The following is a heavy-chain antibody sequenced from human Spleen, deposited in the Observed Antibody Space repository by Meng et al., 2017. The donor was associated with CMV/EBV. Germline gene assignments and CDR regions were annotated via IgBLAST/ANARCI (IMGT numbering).Heavy chain of an antibody. D-gene: IGHD3-3*01. CDR3: ARDSYDFWSGYTYYYYYGMDV. CDR1: GGSINDTNYY. J-gene: IGHJ6*02. Sequence: SETLSLTCTVSGGSINDTNYYWGWIRQPPGKGLEWIGSIYYSGDTYYNPSLKSRLTISVDTSSNQFSLRLTSITAADTAVYYCARDSYDFWSGYTYYYYYGMDVWGRGTTVTVSS. CDR2: IYYSGDT. V-gene: IGHV4-39*07.